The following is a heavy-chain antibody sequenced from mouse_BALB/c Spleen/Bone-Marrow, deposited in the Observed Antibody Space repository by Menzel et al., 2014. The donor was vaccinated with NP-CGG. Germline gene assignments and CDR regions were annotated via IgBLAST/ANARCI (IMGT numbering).Heavy chain of an antibody. CDR2: INPSNGGT. V-gene: IGHV1S81*02. J-gene: IGHJ1*01. D-gene: IGHD2-1*01. CDR3: TRSYYGNYFDV. CDR1: GYTFTSYY. Sequence: VQLQQSGAELVKPGASVKLSCKASGYTFTSYYMYWVKPRPGQGLGWIGEINPSNGGTNFNEKFKSKATLTVDKSSSTAYMQLSSLTSEDSAVYYCTRSYYGNYFDVWGAGATVTVSS.